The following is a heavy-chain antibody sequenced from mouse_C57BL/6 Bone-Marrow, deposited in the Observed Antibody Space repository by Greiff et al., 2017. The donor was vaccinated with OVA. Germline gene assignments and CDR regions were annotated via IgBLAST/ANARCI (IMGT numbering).Heavy chain of an antibody. CDR2: IRNKANGYTT. CDR1: GFTFTDYY. V-gene: IGHV7-3*01. Sequence: EVKLVESGGGLVQPGGSLSLSCAASGFTFTDYYMSWVRQPPGKALEWLGFIRNKANGYTTEYSASVKGRFTISRDNSQRILYLQMNALRAEDSATYYCARPSYYYSNYVYYFDYWGQGTTLTVSS. J-gene: IGHJ2*01. CDR3: ARPSYYYSNYVYYFDY. D-gene: IGHD2-5*01.